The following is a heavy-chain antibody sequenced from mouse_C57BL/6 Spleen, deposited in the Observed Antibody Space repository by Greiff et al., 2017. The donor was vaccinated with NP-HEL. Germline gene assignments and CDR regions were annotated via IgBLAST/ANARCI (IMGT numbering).Heavy chain of an antibody. CDR2: IWSGGST. Sequence: VQLQQSGPGLVQPSQSLSITCTVSGFSLTSYGVHWVRQSPGKGLEWLGVIWSGGSTDYNAAFISRLSISKDNSKSQVFFKMNSLQADDTAIYYCARNIVTTRGYYAMDYWGQGTSVTVSS. V-gene: IGHV2-2*01. CDR3: ARNIVTTRGYYAMDY. J-gene: IGHJ4*01. D-gene: IGHD2-5*01. CDR1: GFSLTSYG.